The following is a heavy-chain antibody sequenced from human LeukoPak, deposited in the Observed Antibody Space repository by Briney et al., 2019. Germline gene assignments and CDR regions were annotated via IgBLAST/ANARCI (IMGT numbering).Heavy chain of an antibody. CDR3: AKDLGGTTVITKGYFQH. V-gene: IGHV3-33*06. J-gene: IGHJ1*01. D-gene: IGHD4-11*01. Sequence: GGSLRLSCAASGFTFRNYAMLWFRQAPGKGLEWVAVIWYDGSNKYYADSVKGRFTISRDNSENTLFLQTNSLRAEDTAVYYCAKDLGGTTVITKGYFQHWGQGTLVTVSS. CDR1: GFTFRNYA. CDR2: IWYDGSNK.